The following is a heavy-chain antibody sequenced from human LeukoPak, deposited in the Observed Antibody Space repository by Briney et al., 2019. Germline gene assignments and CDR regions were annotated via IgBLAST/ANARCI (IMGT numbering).Heavy chain of an antibody. V-gene: IGHV3-30*18. CDR2: ISYDGSNK. Sequence: GGSLRLSCAASGFTFSSYGMHWVRQAPGKGLEWVAVISYDGSNKYYADSVKGRFTISRDNSKNTLYLQMNSLRAEDTAVYYCAKARRSGSYYLVNWFDPWGQGTLVTVSS. CDR1: GFTFSSYG. D-gene: IGHD3-10*01. CDR3: AKARRSGSYYLVNWFDP. J-gene: IGHJ5*02.